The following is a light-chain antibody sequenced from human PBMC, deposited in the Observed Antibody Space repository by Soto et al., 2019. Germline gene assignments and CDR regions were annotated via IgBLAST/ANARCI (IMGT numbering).Light chain of an antibody. CDR1: SSNIGSNY. V-gene: IGLV1-47*02. CDR3: SSWEANLRCWV. J-gene: IGLJ3*02. Sequence: QSVLTQPPSASGTPGQGLIISCSGSSSNIGSNYVYWYRLLPGTAPKLVMFSDVTRPPGVPDRFSGSKSGPSASLAISGLRAGEEAELFCSSWEANLRCWVFGRGTQLTVL. CDR2: SDV.